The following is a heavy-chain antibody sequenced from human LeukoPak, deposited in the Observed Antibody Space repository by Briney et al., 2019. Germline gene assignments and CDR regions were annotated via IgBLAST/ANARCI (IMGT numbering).Heavy chain of an antibody. J-gene: IGHJ6*02. D-gene: IGHD6-13*01. Sequence: ASVKVSCKASGYTFTGYYMHWVRQAPGQGLEWMGWINPNSGGTNYAQKFQGRVTMTRDTSISTAYMELRSLRSDDTAVYYCASSAGRSYYYGMDVWGQGTTVTVSS. CDR1: GYTFTGYY. V-gene: IGHV1-2*02. CDR2: INPNSGGT. CDR3: ASSAGRSYYYGMDV.